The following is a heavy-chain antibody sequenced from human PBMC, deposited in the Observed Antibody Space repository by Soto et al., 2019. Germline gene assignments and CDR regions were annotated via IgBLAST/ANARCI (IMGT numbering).Heavy chain of an antibody. D-gene: IGHD3-3*01. Sequence: SVKVSCKASGGTFSSYAISWLRQAPGQGLEWMGGIIPIFGTANYAQKFQGRVTITADESTSTAYMELSSLRSEDTAVYYCARSGIRIFGVVPRDDAFDIWGQGTMVTVSS. V-gene: IGHV1-69*13. J-gene: IGHJ3*02. CDR3: ARSGIRIFGVVPRDDAFDI. CDR1: GGTFSSYA. CDR2: IIPIFGTA.